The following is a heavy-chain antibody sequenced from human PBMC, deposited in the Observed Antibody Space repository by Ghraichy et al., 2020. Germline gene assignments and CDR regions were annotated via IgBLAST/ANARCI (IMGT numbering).Heavy chain of an antibody. J-gene: IGHJ6*02. V-gene: IGHV3-33*01. CDR3: ATDGAAAAGTGTYYYYYGMDV. CDR2: IWYDGSNK. CDR1: GFTFSSYG. D-gene: IGHD6-13*01. Sequence: GGSLRLSCAASGFTFSSYGMHWVRQAPGKGLEWVAVIWYDGSNKYYADSVKGRFTISRDNSKNTLYLQMNSLRAEDTAVYYCATDGAAAAGTGTYYYYYGMDVWGQGTTVTVSS.